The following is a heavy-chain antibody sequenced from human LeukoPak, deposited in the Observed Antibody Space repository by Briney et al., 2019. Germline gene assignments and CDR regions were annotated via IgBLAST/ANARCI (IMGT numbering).Heavy chain of an antibody. J-gene: IGHJ4*02. CDR1: GFTFSSYS. V-gene: IGHV3-21*01. CDR3: ARFKRWEPEIIDY. CDR2: ISSSSSYI. D-gene: IGHD1-26*01. Sequence: GGSLRLSCAASGFTFSSYSMNWVRQAPGKGLEWVSSISSSSSYIYYADSVKGRFTISRDNAKNSLYLQMNSLRAEDTAVYYCARFKRWEPEIIDYWGQGTLVTVSS.